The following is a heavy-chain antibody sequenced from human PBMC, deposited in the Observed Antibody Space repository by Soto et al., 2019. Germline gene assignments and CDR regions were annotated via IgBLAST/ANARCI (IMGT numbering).Heavy chain of an antibody. V-gene: IGHV3-13*01. CDR1: GFTFSSYD. J-gene: IGHJ6*02. Sequence: PGGSLRLSCAASGFTFSSYDMHWVRQATGKGLEWVSAIGTAGDTYYPGSVKGRFTISRENAKNSLYLQMNSLRAEDTAVYYCARGTIFGVVNSWYYGMDVWGQGTTVTVSS. CDR2: IGTAGDT. D-gene: IGHD3-3*01. CDR3: ARGTIFGVVNSWYYGMDV.